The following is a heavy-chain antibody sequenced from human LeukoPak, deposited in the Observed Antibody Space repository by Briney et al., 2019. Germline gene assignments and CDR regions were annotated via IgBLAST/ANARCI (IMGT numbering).Heavy chain of an antibody. J-gene: IGHJ5*02. V-gene: IGHV3-9*01. Sequence: GGSLRLSCAASGFTFDDYAMHWVRQAPGKGLEWVSGISWNSGRIGYADSVKGRFTISRDNAKNSLYLQMNSLRAEDTAVYYCAGLQGYCSSTSCPGDNWFDPWGQGTLVTVSS. D-gene: IGHD2-2*01. CDR1: GFTFDDYA. CDR2: ISWNSGRI. CDR3: AGLQGYCSSTSCPGDNWFDP.